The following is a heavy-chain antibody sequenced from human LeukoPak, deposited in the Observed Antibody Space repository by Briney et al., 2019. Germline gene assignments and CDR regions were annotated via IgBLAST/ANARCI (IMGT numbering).Heavy chain of an antibody. CDR3: ARDVAFKAFDC. D-gene: IGHD5-12*01. CDR2: IHASGNR. J-gene: IGHJ4*02. V-gene: IGHV3-53*01. CDR1: GFSVSNKY. Sequence: GGSLRLSCAVSGFSVSNKYVSWFRQAPGKGLECVSAIHASGNRRYSDSVEGRFIISRDIYKNTIYLQMNSLRAEDTAIYYCARDVAFKAFDCWGQGTLVTVYS.